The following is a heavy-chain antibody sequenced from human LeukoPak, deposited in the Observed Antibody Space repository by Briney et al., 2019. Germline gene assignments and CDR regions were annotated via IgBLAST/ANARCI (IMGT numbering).Heavy chain of an antibody. CDR2: IWCDGSNK. D-gene: IGHD3-10*01. Sequence: GGSLRLSCAASGFTFSSYGMHWVRQAPGKGLEWVAIIWCDGSNKYYADSVKGRFTISRDNSKNTLYLQMNSLRAEDTAVYYCARDRATMVRGYYGMDVWGQGTTVTVSS. J-gene: IGHJ6*02. CDR1: GFTFSSYG. V-gene: IGHV3-33*01. CDR3: ARDRATMVRGYYGMDV.